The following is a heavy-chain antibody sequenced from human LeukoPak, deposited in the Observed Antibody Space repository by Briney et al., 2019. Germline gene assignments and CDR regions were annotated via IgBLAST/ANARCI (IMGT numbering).Heavy chain of an antibody. CDR3: ASHYYDILTGYPPRFDY. CDR2: IYYSGST. Sequence: PSQTLSLTCTVSGGSISSGGYYWSWIRQHPGKGLEWIGYIYYSGSTYYNPSLKSRVTISVDTSNNQFSLKLSSVTAADTAVYYCASHYYDILTGYPPRFDYWGQGTLITVSS. CDR1: GGSISSGGYY. V-gene: IGHV4-31*03. D-gene: IGHD3-9*01. J-gene: IGHJ4*02.